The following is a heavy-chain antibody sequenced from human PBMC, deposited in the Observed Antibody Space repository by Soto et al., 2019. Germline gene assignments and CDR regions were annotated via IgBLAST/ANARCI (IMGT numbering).Heavy chain of an antibody. D-gene: IGHD3-10*01. CDR2: ISTNNDAI. V-gene: IGHV3-48*01. Sequence: EVQLVESGGGLVQPGGSLRLSCAASGFSISDCIMNWVRRAPGKGLECISYISTNNDAIYYADSVKGRFTISRYNAKNSLYLQMKSLRAEDTDLYYCASVLGSRRSGSYPSYWGQGNLVTVSS. J-gene: IGHJ4*02. CDR1: GFSISDCI. CDR3: ASVLGSRRSGSYPSY.